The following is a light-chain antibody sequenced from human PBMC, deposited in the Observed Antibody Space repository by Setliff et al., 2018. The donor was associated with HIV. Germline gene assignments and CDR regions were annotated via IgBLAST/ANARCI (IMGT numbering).Light chain of an antibody. CDR3: CSYVGSYSYV. V-gene: IGLV2-11*01. CDR1: SSDVGAYDY. Sequence: QSALAQPRSVSGSPGQSVTFSCTGSSSDVGAYDYVSWYQQRPGRAPKLVIYDVTKRPSGVPDRFSGSKSGNTASLTISGLQSEDEADYYCCSYVGSYSYVFGSGTKVTV. CDR2: DVT. J-gene: IGLJ1*01.